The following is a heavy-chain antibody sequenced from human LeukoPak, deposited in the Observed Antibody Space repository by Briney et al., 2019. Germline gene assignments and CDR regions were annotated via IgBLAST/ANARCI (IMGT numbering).Heavy chain of an antibody. Sequence: SETLSLTCAVYGGSFSGCYWSWIRQPPGKGLEWIGEINHSGSTNYNPSLKSRVTMSVDTSKNQFSLKLSSVTAADTAVYYCARDSGTTGEVKFDPWGQGTLVTVSS. CDR1: GGSFSGCY. CDR2: INHSGST. V-gene: IGHV4-34*01. CDR3: ARDSGTTGEVKFDP. J-gene: IGHJ5*02. D-gene: IGHD3-10*01.